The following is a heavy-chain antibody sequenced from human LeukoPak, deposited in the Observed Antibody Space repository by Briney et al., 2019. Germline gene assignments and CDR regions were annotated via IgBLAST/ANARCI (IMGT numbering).Heavy chain of an antibody. CDR2: ISAYNGNT. D-gene: IGHD1-14*01. Sequence: GASVKVSCKATGYTFTSYGTSWVRQAPGQGLEWMGWISAYNGNTNYAQKLQDRVTMTTDTSTSTAYMELRSLRSDDTAVYYCARDRTGRGPFDPWGQGTLVTVSS. V-gene: IGHV1-18*01. CDR1: GYTFTSYG. J-gene: IGHJ5*02. CDR3: ARDRTGRGPFDP.